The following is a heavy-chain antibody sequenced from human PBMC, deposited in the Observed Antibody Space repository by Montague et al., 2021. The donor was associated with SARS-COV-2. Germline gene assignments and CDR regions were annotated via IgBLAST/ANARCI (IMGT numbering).Heavy chain of an antibody. Sequence: SLRLSCAASGFTFSSYAMHWVRQAPGKGLEWVAVISYDGSNKYYADSVKGRFTTSRDNSKNTLYLQMNSLRAEDTAVYYCAGEETITDAFDIWGQGTMVTVSS. CDR3: AGEETITDAFDI. CDR1: GFTFSSYA. CDR2: ISYDGSNK. V-gene: IGHV3-30-3*01. D-gene: IGHD3-10*01. J-gene: IGHJ3*02.